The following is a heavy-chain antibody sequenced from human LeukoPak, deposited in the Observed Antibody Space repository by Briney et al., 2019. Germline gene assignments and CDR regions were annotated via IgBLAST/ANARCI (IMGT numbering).Heavy chain of an antibody. CDR1: GFTFSSYG. CDR3: AKDASSSWFLDY. CDR2: IRYDGSNK. Sequence: PGGSLRLSCAASGFTFSSYGMHWVRRAPGKGLEWVAFIRYDGSNKYYADSVKGRFTISRDNSKNTLYLQMNSLRAEDTAVYYCAKDASSSWFLDYWGQGTLVTVSS. V-gene: IGHV3-30*02. D-gene: IGHD6-13*01. J-gene: IGHJ4*02.